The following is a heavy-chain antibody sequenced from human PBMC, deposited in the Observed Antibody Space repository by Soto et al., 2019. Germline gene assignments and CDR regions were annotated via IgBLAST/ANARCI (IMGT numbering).Heavy chain of an antibody. CDR3: ARQLYNWNYPLWFDY. CDR1: GGSISSYY. CDR2: IYYSGST. V-gene: IGHV4-59*08. J-gene: IGHJ4*02. Sequence: TSETLSLTCTVSGGSISSYYWSWIRQPPGKGLEWIGYIYYSGSTNYNPSLKSRVTISVDTSKNQFSLKLSSVTAADTAMYYCARQLYNWNYPLWFDYWGQGTLVTVSS. D-gene: IGHD1-7*01.